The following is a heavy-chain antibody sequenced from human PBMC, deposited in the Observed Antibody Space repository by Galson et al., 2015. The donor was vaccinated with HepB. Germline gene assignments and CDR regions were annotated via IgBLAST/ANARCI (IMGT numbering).Heavy chain of an antibody. J-gene: IGHJ5*02. D-gene: IGHD3-22*01. CDR3: ARAGDRSGYFRLRWFDP. Sequence: SLRLSCAASGFNFSSYWMTRFRQAPGKGLEWVANIKHDGSETWYVDSMRGRFTISRDNAKNSLYLQMNSLRVEDTAVYYCARAGDRSGYFRLRWFDPWGQGTLVTVSS. CDR2: IKHDGSET. V-gene: IGHV3-7*01. CDR1: GFNFSSYW.